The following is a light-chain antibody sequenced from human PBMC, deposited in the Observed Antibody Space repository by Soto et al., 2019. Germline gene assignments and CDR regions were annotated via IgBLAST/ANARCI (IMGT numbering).Light chain of an antibody. J-gene: IGKJ5*01. Sequence: EFVLTQSPGTLSLSPGERATLSCRASQTVRNNYLAWYQQKPGQAPRLLIYDASSRATGIPDRFSGGGSGTEFTLTISSLQSEDFAVYYCQQRRSWQVTFGQGTRLEI. CDR2: DAS. CDR3: QQRRSWQVT. CDR1: QTVRNNY. V-gene: IGKV3D-20*02.